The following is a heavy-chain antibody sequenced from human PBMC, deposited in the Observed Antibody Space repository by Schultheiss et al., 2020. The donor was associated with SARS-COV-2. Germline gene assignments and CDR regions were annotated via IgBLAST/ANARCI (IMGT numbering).Heavy chain of an antibody. Sequence: GESLKISCAASGFTFSSYAMSWVRQAPGKGLEWVANIKQDGSEKYYVDSVKGRFTISRDNAKNSLYLQMNSLRAEDTAVYYCAKEGEEMGTSWGQGTLVTVSS. D-gene: IGHD5-24*01. J-gene: IGHJ4*02. CDR2: IKQDGSEK. V-gene: IGHV3-7*03. CDR1: GFTFSSYA. CDR3: AKEGEEMGTS.